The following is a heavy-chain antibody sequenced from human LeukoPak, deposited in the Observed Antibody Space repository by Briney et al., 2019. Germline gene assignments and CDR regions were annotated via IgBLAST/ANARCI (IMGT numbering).Heavy chain of an antibody. D-gene: IGHD3-22*01. CDR1: RYSIIRGFY. V-gene: IGHV4-38-2*02. CDR2: IYHSGST. J-gene: IGHJ4*02. Sequence: SETLPLTCTVCRYSIIRGFYWGWVRPPPGKGVGWVGSIYHSGSTYYHPSLKGRVTITVDTSKNQFSLKLSSVTAADTAVYYCARTDYYYDSSGYYPYYFDYWGQGTLVTVSS. CDR3: ARTDYYYDSSGYYPYYFDY.